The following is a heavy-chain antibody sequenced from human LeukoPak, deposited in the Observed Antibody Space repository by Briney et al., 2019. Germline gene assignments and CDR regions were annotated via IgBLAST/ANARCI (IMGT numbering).Heavy chain of an antibody. CDR1: GGTFSSYA. CDR3: AREGSSGYYLDAFDI. D-gene: IGHD3-22*01. CDR2: IIPILGIA. V-gene: IGHV1-69*04. J-gene: IGHJ3*02. Sequence: SVKVSCKASGGTFSSYAISWVRQAPGQGLEWMGRIIPILGIANYAQKFQGRVTITADKSTSTAYMELSSLRSEDTAVYYCAREGSSGYYLDAFDIWGQGTMVTVSS.